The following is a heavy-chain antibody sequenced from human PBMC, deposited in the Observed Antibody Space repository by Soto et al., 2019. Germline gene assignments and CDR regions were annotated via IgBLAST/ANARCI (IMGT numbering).Heavy chain of an antibody. J-gene: IGHJ4*02. CDR2: INHSGST. CDR3: ARGVLSSSHFDY. V-gene: IGHV4-34*01. CDR1: GGSFSGYY. Sequence: QVQLQQWGAGLLKPSETLSLTCAVYGGSFSGYYWSWIRQPPGKGLEWIGEINHSGSTNYNPSLKSRVTISVDTSKNQFSLKLSSVTAADTAVDYCARGVLSSSHFDYWGQGTLVTVSS. D-gene: IGHD6-6*01.